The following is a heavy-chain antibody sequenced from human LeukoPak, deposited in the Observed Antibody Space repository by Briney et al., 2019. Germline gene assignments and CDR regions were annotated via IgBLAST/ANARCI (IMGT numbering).Heavy chain of an antibody. Sequence: PSETLSLTCAVYGGSFSDKSWSWIRQPPGKGLEWIGEIHHSGNTNYNPSLKSRVTISVDTSKNQFSLKLKSVTAADTAVYYCATSSGWYRFDSWGRGTLVTVSS. CDR2: IHHSGNT. D-gene: IGHD6-19*01. CDR1: GGSFSDKS. V-gene: IGHV4-34*01. J-gene: IGHJ4*02. CDR3: ATSSGWYRFDS.